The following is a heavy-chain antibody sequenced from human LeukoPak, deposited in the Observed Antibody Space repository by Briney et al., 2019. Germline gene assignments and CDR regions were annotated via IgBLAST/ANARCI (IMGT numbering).Heavy chain of an antibody. V-gene: IGHV3-15*01. D-gene: IGHD6-6*01. CDR3: TTDVSRLVSNYYYYGMDV. CDR2: IKGKTDGGTT. Sequence: GGSLRLSCAASGFTFSNAWMSWVRQAPGKGLEWVGRIKGKTDGGTTDYAAPVKGRFTISRDDSKNTLYLQMNSLKTEDTAVYYCTTDVSRLVSNYYYYGMDVWGQGTTVTVSS. CDR1: GFTFSNAW. J-gene: IGHJ6*02.